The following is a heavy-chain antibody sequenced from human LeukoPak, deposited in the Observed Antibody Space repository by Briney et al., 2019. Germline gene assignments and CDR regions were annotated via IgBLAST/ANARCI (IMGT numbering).Heavy chain of an antibody. CDR3: ASGLRYFDWPAAVAGWFDP. D-gene: IGHD3-9*01. Sequence: SQTLSLTCTVSGGPISSGGYYWSWIRQHPGKGLEWIGYIYYSGSTYYNPSLKSRVTISVDTSKNQFSLKLSSVTAADTAVYYCASGLRYFDWPAAVAGWFDPWGQGTLVTVSS. CDR1: GGPISSGGYY. CDR2: IYYSGST. V-gene: IGHV4-31*03. J-gene: IGHJ5*02.